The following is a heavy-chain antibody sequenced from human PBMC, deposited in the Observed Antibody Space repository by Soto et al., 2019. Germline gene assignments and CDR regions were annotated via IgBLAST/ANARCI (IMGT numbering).Heavy chain of an antibody. D-gene: IGHD4-17*01. J-gene: IGHJ5*02. CDR3: TKLPWADYGGIFDP. CDR1: GDSVSSNSAA. Sequence: SQTLSLTCAISGDSVSSNSAAWDWIRQSPSRGLEWLGRTYYRSKWYRQYAVSVKSRITINPDTSKNQFSLQLDSVTPEDTAVYYCTKLPWADYGGIFDPWGQGTLVTAPQ. V-gene: IGHV6-1*01. CDR2: TYYRSKWYR.